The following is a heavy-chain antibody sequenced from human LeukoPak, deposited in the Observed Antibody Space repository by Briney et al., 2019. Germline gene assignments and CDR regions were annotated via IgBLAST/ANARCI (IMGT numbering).Heavy chain of an antibody. J-gene: IGHJ4*02. CDR2: ISGSGGST. D-gene: IGHD3-22*01. Sequence: GSLRLSCAASGFTFSSYGMSWVRQAPGKGLEWVSAISGSGGSTYYADSVKGRFTISRDNSKNTLYLQMNSLRAEDTAVYYCAKDRYYYDSSGYYYNTDYWGQGTLVTVSS. CDR1: GFTFSSYG. V-gene: IGHV3-23*01. CDR3: AKDRYYYDSSGYYYNTDY.